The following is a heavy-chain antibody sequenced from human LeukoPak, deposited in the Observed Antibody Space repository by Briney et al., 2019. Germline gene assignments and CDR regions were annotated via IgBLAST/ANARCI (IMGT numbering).Heavy chain of an antibody. CDR2: IYYSGST. CDR3: ARDLWGIDY. V-gene: IGHV4-61*01. D-gene: IGHD7-27*01. CDR1: GASINSGSYY. Sequence: SETLSLTCTVSGASINSGSYYWGWIRQPPGKGLEWIGYIYYSGSTNYNPSLKSRVTISVDTSKNQFSLKLSSVTAADTAVYYCARDLWGIDYWGQGTLVTVSS. J-gene: IGHJ4*02.